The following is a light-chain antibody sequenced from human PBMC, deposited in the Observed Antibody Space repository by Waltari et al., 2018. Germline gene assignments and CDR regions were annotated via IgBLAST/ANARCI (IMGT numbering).Light chain of an antibody. Sequence: DIQMTQSPSSLSASVGDRVIITCRASQSISSYLNWYQQKPGKAPNLLIHTASRLQSGVPSRFSGSGSVTDFTLTISSLQPEDFATYYCQQSYNTLWTFGQGTKVEIK. V-gene: IGKV1-39*01. J-gene: IGKJ1*01. CDR1: QSISSY. CDR3: QQSYNTLWT. CDR2: TAS.